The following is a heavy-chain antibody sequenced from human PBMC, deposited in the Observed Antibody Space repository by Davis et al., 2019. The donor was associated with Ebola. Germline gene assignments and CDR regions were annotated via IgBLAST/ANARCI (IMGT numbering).Heavy chain of an antibody. J-gene: IGHJ4*02. CDR3: ASMIVDYFDY. Sequence: SETLSFTCTVSGGSISSYYWSWIRQPPGKGLEWIGYIYHSGNTYYNPSLKSRVTISVDTSKNQFSLKLSSVTAADTAVYYCASMIVDYFDYWGQGTLVTVSS. V-gene: IGHV4-59*04. D-gene: IGHD3-22*01. CDR2: IYHSGNT. CDR1: GGSISSYY.